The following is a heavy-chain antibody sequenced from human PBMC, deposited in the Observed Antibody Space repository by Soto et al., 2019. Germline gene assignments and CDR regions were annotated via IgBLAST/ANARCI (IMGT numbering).Heavy chain of an antibody. V-gene: IGHV1-69*13. J-gene: IGHJ4*02. CDR1: VGTFSSNT. Sequence: SVKVSCKASVGTFSSNTITWVRQAPGQGLEWMGGITPMFGTPNYAQKFRGRVTITADESTSTAYMELSSLRSEDTAMYFCARDGTLYDSRAYYYLYWGQGTLVTVSS. CDR2: ITPMFGTP. D-gene: IGHD3-22*01. CDR3: ARDGTLYDSRAYYYLY.